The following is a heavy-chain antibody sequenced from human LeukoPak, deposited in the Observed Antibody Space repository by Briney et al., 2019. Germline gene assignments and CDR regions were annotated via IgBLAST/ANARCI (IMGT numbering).Heavy chain of an antibody. CDR3: AKPGVMGDYAFDI. J-gene: IGHJ3*02. CDR1: GFTFSSYG. V-gene: IGHV3-30*18. CDR2: ISYDGSNK. D-gene: IGHD2-21*02. Sequence: GGSLRLSCAASGFTFSSYGMHWVRQAPGKGLEWVAVISYDGSNKYYADSVKGRFTISRDNSKNTLYLQMNSLRAEDTAVYYCAKPGVMGDYAFDIWGQGTMVTVSS.